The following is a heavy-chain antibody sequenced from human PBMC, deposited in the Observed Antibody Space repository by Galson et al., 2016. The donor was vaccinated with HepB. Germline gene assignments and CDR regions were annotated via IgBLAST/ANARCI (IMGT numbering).Heavy chain of an antibody. V-gene: IGHV3-74*01. CDR1: GFTFSSYW. CDR2: ISSDGSTT. Sequence: SLRLSCAASGFTFSSYWMHWVRQAPGRGLVWVSRISSDGSTTDYADSVKGRFTISRDNVKNTVYLQMNSLRAEDTAVYYCARDWSEIDYDVLTANYYYYHYGMDVWGHGTTVTVSS. D-gene: IGHD3-9*01. CDR3: ARDWSEIDYDVLTANYYYYHYGMDV. J-gene: IGHJ6*02.